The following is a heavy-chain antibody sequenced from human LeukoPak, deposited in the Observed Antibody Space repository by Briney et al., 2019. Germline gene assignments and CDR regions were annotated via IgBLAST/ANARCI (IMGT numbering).Heavy chain of an antibody. D-gene: IGHD1-1*01. V-gene: IGHV3-7*01. CDR3: ASLGN. CDR2: IKQDGSEK. Sequence: GGSLRLSCAASGFPFSDYWMNWVRQAPGKGLEWVANIKQDGSEKFYVDSAKGRFTISRDNAKNSLFLQMNSLRADDTAVYYCASLGNWGQGTLVTVSS. J-gene: IGHJ4*02. CDR1: GFPFSDYW.